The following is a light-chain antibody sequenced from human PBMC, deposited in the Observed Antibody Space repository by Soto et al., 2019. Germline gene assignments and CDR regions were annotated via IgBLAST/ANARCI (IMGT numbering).Light chain of an antibody. V-gene: IGKV3D-15*01. CDR1: QSVSIN. J-gene: IGKJ4*01. Sequence: EIVMTQSPGTLSVSPGERATLSCRASQSVSINLAWYQQKPGQAPRLLIYDASTRATGIPARFSGSGSGTEFTLTISSLQSKDFAVYYCQQYNNSHPLTFGGGTKVEIK. CDR3: QQYNNSHPLT. CDR2: DAS.